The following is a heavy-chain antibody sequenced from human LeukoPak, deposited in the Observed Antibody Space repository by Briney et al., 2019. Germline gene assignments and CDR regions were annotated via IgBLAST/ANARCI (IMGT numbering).Heavy chain of an antibody. J-gene: IGHJ2*01. CDR1: GYTFTGYY. CDR2: INPNSGGT. Sequence: ASVKVSRKASGYTFTGYYMHWVRQAPGQGLEWMGWINPNSGGTNYAQKFQGRVTMTRDTSISTAYMELSRLRSDDTAVYYCARDTGSGTLWYFDLWGRGTLVTVSS. V-gene: IGHV1-2*02. CDR3: ARDTGSGTLWYFDL. D-gene: IGHD3-10*01.